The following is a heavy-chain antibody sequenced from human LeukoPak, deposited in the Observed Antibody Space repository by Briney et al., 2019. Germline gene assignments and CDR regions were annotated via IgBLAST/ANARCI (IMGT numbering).Heavy chain of an antibody. CDR2: IIPIFGTA. V-gene: IGHV1-69*06. CDR3: ARDLPQVRRGYYYYMDV. CDR1: GGTFSSYA. Sequence: GASVKVSCKASGGTFSSYAISWVRQAPGQGLEWMGGIIPIFGTANYAQKFQGRVTITADKSTSTAYMELSSLRSEDTAVYYCARDLPQVRRGYYYYMDVWGKGTTVTVSS. D-gene: IGHD3-10*01. J-gene: IGHJ6*03.